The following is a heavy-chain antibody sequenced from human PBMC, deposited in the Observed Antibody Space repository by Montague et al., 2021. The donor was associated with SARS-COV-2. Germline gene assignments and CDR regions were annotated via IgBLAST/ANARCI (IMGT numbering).Heavy chain of an antibody. CDR2: IYYSGST. J-gene: IGHJ5*02. D-gene: IGHD2-2*01. CDR1: GGSISTSPYF. CDR3: ARHLVYCSSTSCYEGRFDP. Sequence: SETLSLTCTVSGGSISTSPYFWGWIRQPPGKGLEWIGSIYYSGSTYYNPSLKSRVAISIDTSENQFSLELSSVTAADTAVYYCARHLVYCSSTSCYEGRFDPWGQGTLVTVSS. V-gene: IGHV4-39*07.